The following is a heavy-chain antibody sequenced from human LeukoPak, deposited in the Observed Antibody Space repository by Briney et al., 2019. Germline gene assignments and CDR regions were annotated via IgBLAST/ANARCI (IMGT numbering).Heavy chain of an antibody. CDR1: GFTVSSNY. CDR3: ARASYSGDYLY. J-gene: IGHJ4*02. CDR2: IYSGGST. D-gene: IGHD4-17*01. V-gene: IGHV3-53*01. Sequence: PGGSLRLSCAASGFTVSSNYMSWVRQAPGKGLEWVSVIYSGGSTYYADSVKGRFTISRDNSKNTLYLQMNSLRAEDTAVYYCARASYSGDYLYWGQGTLVTVSS.